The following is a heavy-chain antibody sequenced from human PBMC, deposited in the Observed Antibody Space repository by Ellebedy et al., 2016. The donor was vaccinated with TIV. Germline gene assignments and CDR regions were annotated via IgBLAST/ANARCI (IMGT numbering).Heavy chain of an antibody. CDR2: IYPGDSDT. D-gene: IGHD6-13*01. CDR1: GYSFTSYW. Sequence: GESLKISCKGSGYSFTSYWIGWVRQMPGKGLEWMGIIYPGDSDTRYSPSFQGQVTISADKSISTAYLQWSSLKASDTAMYYCARHPIYSSTRNWFDPWGQGTLVTVSS. V-gene: IGHV5-51*01. J-gene: IGHJ5*02. CDR3: ARHPIYSSTRNWFDP.